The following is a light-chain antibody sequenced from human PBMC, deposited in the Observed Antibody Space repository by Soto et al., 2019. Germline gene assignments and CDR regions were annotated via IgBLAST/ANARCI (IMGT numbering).Light chain of an antibody. Sequence: DIQMTQSPSSLSASVGDRVTITCRASQSISNSLNWYQQKPGNAPKVLIYAASNLQSGVPSKFSGSGSGTDLTLTIDSLQPEDFAIYYCQQSYTTPYTFGQGTKLEIK. J-gene: IGKJ2*01. V-gene: IGKV1-39*01. CDR2: AAS. CDR3: QQSYTTPYT. CDR1: QSISNS.